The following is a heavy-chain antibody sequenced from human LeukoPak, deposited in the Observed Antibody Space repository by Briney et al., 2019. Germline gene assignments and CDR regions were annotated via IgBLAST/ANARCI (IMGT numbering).Heavy chain of an antibody. CDR3: ARVQMSYSSGWYGVDP. V-gene: IGHV1-69*06. D-gene: IGHD6-19*01. CDR1: GGTFSSYA. CDR2: IIPIFGTA. J-gene: IGHJ5*02. Sequence: ASVKVSCKASGGTFSSYAISRVRQAPGQGLEWMGGIIPIFGTANYAQKFQGRVTITADKSTSTAYMELSSLRSEDTAVYYCARVQMSYSSGWYGVDPWGQGTLVTVSS.